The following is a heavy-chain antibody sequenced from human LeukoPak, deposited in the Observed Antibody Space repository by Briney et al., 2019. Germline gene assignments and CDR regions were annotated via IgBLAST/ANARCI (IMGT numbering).Heavy chain of an antibody. D-gene: IGHD2-8*01. V-gene: IGHV3-23*01. CDR1: GFTFNNFA. CDR3: AKDPDCTSGVCYTFFDY. CDR2: VSGSGGST. Sequence: GGSLTLSCAASGFTFNNFAMSWVRQAPGRGLVWGTAVSGSGGSTYYADSVKGRFTISRDNSKKTLYLQRNSLRAEDTAVYYCAKDPDCTSGVCYTFFDYWGQGALVTVSS. J-gene: IGHJ4*02.